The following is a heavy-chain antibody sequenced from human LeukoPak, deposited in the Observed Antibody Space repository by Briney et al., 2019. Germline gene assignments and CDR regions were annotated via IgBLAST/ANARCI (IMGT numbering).Heavy chain of an antibody. D-gene: IGHD2-21*01. CDR3: AIFPRSPAGGPRVY. V-gene: IGHV3-23*01. CDR2: ISGSGGST. CDR1: GFTVSSNY. Sequence: PGGSLRLSCAASGFTVSSNYMSWVRQAPGKGLEWVSAISGSGGSTYYADSVKGRFTISRDNSKNTLYLQMNSLRAEDTAVYYWAIFPRSPAGGPRVYWGQGTLVTVSS. J-gene: IGHJ4*02.